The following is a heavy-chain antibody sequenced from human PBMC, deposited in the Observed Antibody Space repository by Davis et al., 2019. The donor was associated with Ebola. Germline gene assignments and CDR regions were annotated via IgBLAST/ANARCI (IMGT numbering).Heavy chain of an antibody. V-gene: IGHV5-10-1*01. CDR2: IDPSDSYT. D-gene: IGHD3-10*01. J-gene: IGHJ4*02. CDR1: GYNFASYW. CDR3: ATGTWFGDY. Sequence: GESLKISCKGSGYNFASYWISWVRQLPGKGLEWMGRIDPSDSYTNYSPSFQGRVTISADRSISTAYLQWSSLKASDTAMYYCATGTWFGDYWGQGTLVTVSS.